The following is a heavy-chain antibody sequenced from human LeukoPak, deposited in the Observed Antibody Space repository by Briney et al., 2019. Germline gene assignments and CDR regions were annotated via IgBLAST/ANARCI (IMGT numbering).Heavy chain of an antibody. V-gene: IGHV1-58*02. CDR3: AALGKSTGTTPYYYGMDV. CDR2: IVVGSGNT. CDR1: GFTFTSSA. J-gene: IGHJ6*02. Sequence: SVKVSCKASGFTFTSSAMQWVRQARGQRLEGIGWIVVGSGNTNYAQKFQERVTITRDMSTSTAYMELSSLRSEDTAVYYCAALGKSTGTTPYYYGMDVWGQGTTVTVSS. D-gene: IGHD1-7*01.